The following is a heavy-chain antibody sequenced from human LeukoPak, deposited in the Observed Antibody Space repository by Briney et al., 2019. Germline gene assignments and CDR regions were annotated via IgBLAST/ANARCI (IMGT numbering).Heavy chain of an antibody. J-gene: IGHJ4*02. D-gene: IGHD5-12*01. Sequence: GGSLRLSCAASGFTVSSNYMSWVRQAPGKGLEWVAVIWHDGSNKYYADSVRGRFIISRDNSKNTLYLQMNSLRAEDTAVYYCAREMGLNIVATFGYWGQGTLVTVSS. CDR3: AREMGLNIVATFGY. CDR2: IWHDGSNK. CDR1: GFTVSSNY. V-gene: IGHV3-33*08.